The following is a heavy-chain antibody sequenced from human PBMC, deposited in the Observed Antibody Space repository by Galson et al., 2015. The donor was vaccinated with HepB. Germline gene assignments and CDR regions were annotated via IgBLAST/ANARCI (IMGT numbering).Heavy chain of an antibody. D-gene: IGHD3-10*01. CDR2: IYSGGST. J-gene: IGHJ3*02. Sequence: SLRLSCAASGFTVSSNYMSWVRQAPGKGLEWVSVIYSGGSTYYADSVKGRFTISRDNSKNTLYLQMNSLRAEDTAVYYCARDMGEVPDGFDIWGQGTMVTVSS. CDR3: ARDMGEVPDGFDI. CDR1: GFTVSSNY. V-gene: IGHV3-66*01.